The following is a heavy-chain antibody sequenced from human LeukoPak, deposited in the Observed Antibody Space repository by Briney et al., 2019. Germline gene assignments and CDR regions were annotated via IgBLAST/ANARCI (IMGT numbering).Heavy chain of an antibody. J-gene: IGHJ4*02. CDR1: GFPFNGYN. CDR3: AKDGGRYRFDY. D-gene: IGHD3-16*02. V-gene: IGHV3-30*02. CDR2: IRNDETEI. Sequence: QPGGSLRLSCAAPGFPFNGYNIHWIRQAPGKGLEWVSFIRNDETEIHYADFAKGRFTISRDRSENSVFLQMNSLRPDDTAVYYCAKDGGRYRFDYWGQGTMVTVSS.